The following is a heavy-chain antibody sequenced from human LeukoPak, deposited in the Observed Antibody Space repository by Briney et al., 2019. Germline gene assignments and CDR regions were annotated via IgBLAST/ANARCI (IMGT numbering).Heavy chain of an antibody. CDR3: ARDKGSGYLGAFDI. CDR2: IYYSGST. CDR1: GGSISSYY. J-gene: IGHJ3*02. V-gene: IGHV4-59*01. D-gene: IGHD3-22*01. Sequence: PSETLSLTFTVSGGSISSYYWSWIRQPPGKGLEWIGYIYYSGSTNYNPSLKSRVTISVDTSKNQFSLKLSSVTAADTAVYYCARDKGSGYLGAFDIWGQGTMVTVSS.